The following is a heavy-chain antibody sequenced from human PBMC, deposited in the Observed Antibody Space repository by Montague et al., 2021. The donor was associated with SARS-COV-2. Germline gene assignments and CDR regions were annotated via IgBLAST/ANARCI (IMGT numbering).Heavy chain of an antibody. CDR2: IHHGGST. CDR3: ARLGDGVVPSPILGVGPYYSYYYMDV. CDR1: GGSFSTYS. D-gene: IGHD3-10*01. Sequence: SETLSLTCAVHGGSFSTYSWNWIRQPPGEGLEWIGEIHHGGSTNYNPSLKSRVTISADTSKNQFSLKLTSVAAADTAVYYCARLGDGVVPSPILGVGPYYSYYYMDVWGKDTTVTVSS. J-gene: IGHJ6*03. V-gene: IGHV4-34*01.